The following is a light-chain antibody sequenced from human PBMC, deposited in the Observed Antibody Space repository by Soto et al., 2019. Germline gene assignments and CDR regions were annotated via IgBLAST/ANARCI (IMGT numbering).Light chain of an antibody. V-gene: IGKV3-11*01. Sequence: EIVLTQSPATLSLSPGERATLSCRASQSVSSQLAWYQQKPGQAPRLLIYDASNRATGIPARFSGSGSGTDLTLTISSLEPEDFAVYYCQQRSNWLFTFGPGTKVDIK. CDR3: QQRSNWLFT. CDR2: DAS. CDR1: QSVSSQ. J-gene: IGKJ3*01.